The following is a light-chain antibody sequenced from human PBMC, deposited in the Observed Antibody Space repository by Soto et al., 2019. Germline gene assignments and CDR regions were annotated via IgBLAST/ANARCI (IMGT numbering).Light chain of an antibody. CDR3: QESFSSLHT. V-gene: IGKV3-11*01. CDR1: QYINTR. CDR2: QTS. Sequence: EIVLTQSPATLSSFPGDRVTLSCRASQYINTRLAWYQHRPGQAPRLLIYQTSLRAAGIPARFSASGSGTDFTLTISDVQPEDFALYYCQESFSSLHTFGQGTKLEIK. J-gene: IGKJ2*01.